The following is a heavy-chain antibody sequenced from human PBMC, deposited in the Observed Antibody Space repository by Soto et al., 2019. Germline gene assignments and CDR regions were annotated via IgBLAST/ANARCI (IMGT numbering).Heavy chain of an antibody. V-gene: IGHV1-24*01. CDR2: FDPEDGET. CDR3: ATSYCSGGSCYHHNWFDP. Sequence: QVQLVQSGAEVKKPGASVKVSCKVSGYTLTDLSMHWVRQAPGKGLEWMGGFDPEDGETIYAQKFQGRVTMTEDTSTDTAYMELSSLRSEDTAVYYCATSYCSGGSCYHHNWFDPWGQGTLVTVSS. D-gene: IGHD2-15*01. CDR1: GYTLTDLS. J-gene: IGHJ5*02.